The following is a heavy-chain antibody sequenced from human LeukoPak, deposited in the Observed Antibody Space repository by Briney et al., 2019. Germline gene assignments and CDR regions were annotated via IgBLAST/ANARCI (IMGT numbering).Heavy chain of an antibody. J-gene: IGHJ2*01. CDR2: IYHSGST. D-gene: IGHD1/OR15-1a*01. Sequence: SETLSLTCAVSGGSISSGGYSWSWIRQPPGKCLEWIGYIYHSGSTYYNPSLKSRVTISVDRSKNQFSLKLSSVTAADTAVYYCARGAKNRNWYFDLWGRGTLVTVSS. CDR1: GGSISSGGYS. V-gene: IGHV4-30-2*01. CDR3: ARGAKNRNWYFDL.